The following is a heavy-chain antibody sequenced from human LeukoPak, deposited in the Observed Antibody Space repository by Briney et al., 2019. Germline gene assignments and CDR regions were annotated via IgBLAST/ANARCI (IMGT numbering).Heavy chain of an antibody. V-gene: IGHV3-30*19. CDR1: GFTFSTYG. J-gene: IGHJ3*02. D-gene: IGHD1-26*01. CDR2: ISYDGNNK. Sequence: PGGSLRLSCAASGFTFSTYGMHWVRQAPGKGLEWVALISYDGNNKSYADSVKGRFTISRDNSKNTLYLQMNSLRAEDTAVYYCARDPHAGIDNAFDIWGQGTMVTVSS. CDR3: ARDPHAGIDNAFDI.